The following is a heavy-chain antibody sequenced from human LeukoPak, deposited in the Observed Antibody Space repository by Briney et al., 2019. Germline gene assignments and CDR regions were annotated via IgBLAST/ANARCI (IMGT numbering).Heavy chain of an antibody. Sequence: GESLKISCKGSGYSFTSYWIVCVRQMPGKGLEWMGIIYPGDSDTRYSPSFQGQVTISADKSISTAYLQWSSLKASDTAMYYCAASSSDRAFDIWGQGTMVTVSS. CDR2: IYPGDSDT. D-gene: IGHD6-25*01. CDR3: AASSSDRAFDI. J-gene: IGHJ3*02. CDR1: GYSFTSYW. V-gene: IGHV5-51*01.